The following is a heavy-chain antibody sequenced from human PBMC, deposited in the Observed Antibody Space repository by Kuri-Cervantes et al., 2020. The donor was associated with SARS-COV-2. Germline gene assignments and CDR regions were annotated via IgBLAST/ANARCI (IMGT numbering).Heavy chain of an antibody. CDR1: GGTFSSYA. V-gene: IGHV1-69*13. J-gene: IGHJ1*01. CDR2: IIPIFGTA. CDR3: ARSLRITIFGVVIVNEYFQH. D-gene: IGHD3-3*01. Sequence: SVKVSCQASGGTFSSYAISWVRQAPGQGLEWMGGIIPIFGTANYAQKFQGRVTITADESTSTAYMELSSLRSEDTAVYYCARSLRITIFGVVIVNEYFQHWGQGTLVTVSS.